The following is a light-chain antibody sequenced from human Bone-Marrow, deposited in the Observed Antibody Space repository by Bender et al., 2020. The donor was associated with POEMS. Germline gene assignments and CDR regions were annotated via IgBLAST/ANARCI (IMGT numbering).Light chain of an antibody. CDR3: AAYDGGMSGGI. Sequence: QPVLTQPPSASGTPGQRVTISCSGSNSNIGTNAVNWYQQFPGTAPKLLIYSDNQRPSGVPDRFYAFKSGTAASLGISGGRSRGVDEKEYAAYDGGMSGGIFG. CDR1: NSNIGTNA. CDR2: SDN. V-gene: IGLV1-44*01. J-gene: IGLJ1*01.